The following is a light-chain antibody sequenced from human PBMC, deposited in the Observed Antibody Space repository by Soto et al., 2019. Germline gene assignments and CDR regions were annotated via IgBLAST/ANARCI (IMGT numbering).Light chain of an antibody. CDR2: DVS. V-gene: IGLV2-14*01. CDR1: SSDVGGYNY. CDR3: SSYTSSSPLV. Sequence: QSVLTQPASVSGSPGQSITISCTGTSSDVGGYNYVSWYQQHPGKAPKLMIYDVSNRPSGVSNRFSGSKSGNTASLTISGLQAEDEADYYCSSYTSSSPLVFGGETKLTVL. J-gene: IGLJ2*01.